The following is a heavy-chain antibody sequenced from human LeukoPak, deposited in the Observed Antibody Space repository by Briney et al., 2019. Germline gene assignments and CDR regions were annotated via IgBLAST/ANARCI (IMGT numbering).Heavy chain of an antibody. J-gene: IGHJ5*02. CDR2: ISYDGSNK. Sequence: GGSLRLSCAASGFTFSSYAMHWVRQAPGKGLEWVAVISYDGSNKYYADSVKGRFTISRDNSKNTLDLQMNSLRAEDTAVYYCARDPSEVGASLNWFDPWGQGTLVTVSS. D-gene: IGHD1-26*01. CDR3: ARDPSEVGASLNWFDP. CDR1: GFTFSSYA. V-gene: IGHV3-30-3*01.